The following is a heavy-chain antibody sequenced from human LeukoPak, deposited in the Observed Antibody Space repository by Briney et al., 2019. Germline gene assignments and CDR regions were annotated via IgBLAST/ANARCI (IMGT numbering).Heavy chain of an antibody. CDR1: GFSISSGYH. V-gene: IGHV4-38-2*01. Sequence: PSETLSLTCDVSGFSISSGYHWGWIRQLPGKGLEWIGTIYHSGSTYYNPSLKSRVTISVDTSKNQFSLKLSSVTAADTAVYYCARHERFYYYYMDVWGKGTTVTVSS. CDR2: IYHSGST. CDR3: ARHERFYYYYMDV. J-gene: IGHJ6*03. D-gene: IGHD1-1*01.